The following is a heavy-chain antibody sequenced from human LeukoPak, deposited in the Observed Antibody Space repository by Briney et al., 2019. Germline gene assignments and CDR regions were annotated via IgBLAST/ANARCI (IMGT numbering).Heavy chain of an antibody. CDR2: IIPIFGTA. CDR1: GGTFSSYA. V-gene: IGHV1-69*01. Sequence: ASVKVSCKASGGTFSSYAISWVRQAPGQRLELMGGIIPIFGTANYAQKFQGRVTITADESTSTAYMELSSLRSEDTAVYYCAGQGISSGSYGSWGQGTLVTVSS. D-gene: IGHD1-26*01. CDR3: AGQGISSGSYGS. J-gene: IGHJ4*02.